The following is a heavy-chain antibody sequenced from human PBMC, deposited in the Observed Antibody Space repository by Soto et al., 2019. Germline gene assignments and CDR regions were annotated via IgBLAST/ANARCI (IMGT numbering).Heavy chain of an antibody. D-gene: IGHD4-17*01. CDR1: AVSISSFY. CDR3: AMYGGAGYYFDC. CDR2: IYHSGST. V-gene: IGHV4-59*01. Sequence: QVQLQESGPGLVKPSETLSLTCTVSAVSISSFYWSWIRQPPGKGLAWIGYIYHSGSTTYNPSLKSRVAMSVDTSKNQFSLKLSSVTAADTGVYCCAMYGGAGYYFDCWGQGTLVTVSS. J-gene: IGHJ4*02.